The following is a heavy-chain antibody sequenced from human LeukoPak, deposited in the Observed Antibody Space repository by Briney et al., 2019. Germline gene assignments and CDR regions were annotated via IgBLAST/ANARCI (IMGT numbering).Heavy chain of an antibody. J-gene: IGHJ4*02. V-gene: IGHV4-30-4*01. CDR3: AREGYGGNSSN. CDR2: IYYSGST. Sequence: SQTLSLACTVSVGSLSSGDYYWSWIRPPPGKGLEWIRYIYYSGSTYYNPSLKSRVTISVDTSKNQFSLKLSSVTAADTAVYYCAREGYGGNSSNWGQGTLVTVSS. CDR1: VGSLSSGDYY. D-gene: IGHD4-23*01.